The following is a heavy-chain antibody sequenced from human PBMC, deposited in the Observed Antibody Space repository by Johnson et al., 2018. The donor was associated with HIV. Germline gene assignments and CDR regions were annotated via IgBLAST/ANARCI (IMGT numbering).Heavy chain of an antibody. Sequence: QVQLVESGGGVVQPGRSLRLSCAASGFTFSSYAMHWVRQAPGKGLEWVAVISYDGSNKYYADSVKGRFTISRDNSKKTLYLQMNSLRAEDTAVYYCARARMTTVTNDAFDIWGQGTMVTVSS. CDR2: ISYDGSNK. CDR3: ARARMTTVTNDAFDI. J-gene: IGHJ3*02. D-gene: IGHD4-17*01. V-gene: IGHV3-30-3*01. CDR1: GFTFSSYA.